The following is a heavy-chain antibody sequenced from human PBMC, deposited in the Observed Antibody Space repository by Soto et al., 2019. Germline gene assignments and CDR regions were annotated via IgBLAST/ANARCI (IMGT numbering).Heavy chain of an antibody. CDR1: GYTFTGYY. V-gene: IGHV1-2*04. CDR2: INPNSGGT. CDR3: AREAYDFWSGYSSNWFDP. D-gene: IGHD3-3*01. Sequence: ASVKVSCKASGYTFTGYYMHWVRQAPGQGLEWMGWINPNSGGTNYAQKFQGWVTMTRDTSISTAYMELSRLRSDDTAVYYCAREAYDFWSGYSSNWFDPWGQGILVTVS. J-gene: IGHJ5*02.